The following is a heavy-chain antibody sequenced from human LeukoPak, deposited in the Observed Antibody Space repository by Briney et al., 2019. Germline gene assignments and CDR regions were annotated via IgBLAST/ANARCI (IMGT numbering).Heavy chain of an antibody. J-gene: IGHJ4*02. Sequence: SETLSLTCTVSGGSISSYYWSWIRQPPGKGLEWIGYIYYSGSTNYNPSLKSRVTISVDTSKNQFSLKLTSVTAADTAVYYCARPSGGTPFKRFDYWGEGTLVTVSS. D-gene: IGHD1-14*01. CDR1: GGSISSYY. CDR3: ARPSGGTPFKRFDY. V-gene: IGHV4-59*12. CDR2: IYYSGST.